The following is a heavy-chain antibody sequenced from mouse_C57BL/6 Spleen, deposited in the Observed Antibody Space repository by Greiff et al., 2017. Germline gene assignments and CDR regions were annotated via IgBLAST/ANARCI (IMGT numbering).Heavy chain of an antibody. CDR3: TRWHITTVVATNAMDY. J-gene: IGHJ4*01. V-gene: IGHV1-5*01. D-gene: IGHD1-1*01. CDR2: IYPGNSDT. CDR1: GYTFTSYW. Sequence: VQLQQSGTVLARPGASVKMSCKTSGYTFTSYWMHWVKQRPGQGLEWIGAIYPGNSDTGYNQKFKGKAKLTAVTSASTAYMELSSLTNEDSAVYYCTRWHITTVVATNAMDYWGQGTSVTVSS.